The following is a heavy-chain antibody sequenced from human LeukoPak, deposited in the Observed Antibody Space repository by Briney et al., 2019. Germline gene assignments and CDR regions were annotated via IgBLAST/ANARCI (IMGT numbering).Heavy chain of an antibody. CDR2: IYYSGST. Sequence: GSLRLSCTVSGFTVSSNSMSWIRQPPGKGLEWIGYIYYSGSTNYNPSLKSRVTISVDTSKNQFSLKLSSVTAADTAVYYCARGGYFQHWGQGTLVTVSS. V-gene: IGHV4-59*02. CDR3: ARGGYFQH. J-gene: IGHJ1*01. CDR1: GFTVSSNS.